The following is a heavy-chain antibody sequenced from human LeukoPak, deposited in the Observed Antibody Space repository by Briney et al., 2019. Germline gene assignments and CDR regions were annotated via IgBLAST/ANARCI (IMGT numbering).Heavy chain of an antibody. Sequence: PSETLSLTCTVSGGSFSTYYWSWIRQPPGKGLEWIGYIYYSGSTDYNPSLKSRVTMSLDTSKNQFSLKLSSVTAADTAVYYCARNIAAAGNWRDWFDPWGQGTLVTVSS. D-gene: IGHD6-13*01. CDR3: ARNIAAAGNWRDWFDP. CDR2: IYYSGST. J-gene: IGHJ5*02. V-gene: IGHV4-59*01. CDR1: GGSFSTYY.